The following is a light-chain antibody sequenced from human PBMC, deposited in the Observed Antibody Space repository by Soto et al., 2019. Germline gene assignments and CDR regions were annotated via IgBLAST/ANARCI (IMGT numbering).Light chain of an antibody. J-gene: IGKJ1*01. CDR1: QSISSY. CDR3: QQSYSSPPT. Sequence: SSVCPAGGGGDTIACRASQSISSYLNWYQQKPGKAPKLLIFAASSLQSGVPSRFSGSRSGPDFTLTISSLQPEDFATYYSQQSYSSPPTFGQGTQLDIK. V-gene: IGKV1-39*01. CDR2: AAS.